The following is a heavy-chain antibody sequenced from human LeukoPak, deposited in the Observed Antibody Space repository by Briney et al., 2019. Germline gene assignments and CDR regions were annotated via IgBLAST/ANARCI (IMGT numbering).Heavy chain of an antibody. V-gene: IGHV1-69*04. Sequence: SVKVSCKASGGTFSSYAISWVRQAPGQGLEWMGRIIPILGIANYAQKFQGRVTITADKSTSTAYMELSSLRSEDTAVYYCARDSYDILTGYNWFDPWGQGTLVTVSS. D-gene: IGHD3-9*01. CDR2: IIPILGIA. CDR1: GGTFSSYA. CDR3: ARDSYDILTGYNWFDP. J-gene: IGHJ5*02.